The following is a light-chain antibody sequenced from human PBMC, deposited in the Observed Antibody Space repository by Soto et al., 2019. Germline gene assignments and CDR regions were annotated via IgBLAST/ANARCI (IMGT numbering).Light chain of an antibody. J-gene: IGKJ1*01. CDR1: QTISSY. CDR2: AAS. Sequence: DIQMTQSPSSLSASLGDSVSITCRASQTISSYLNWYQQKPGTAPKLLIYAASTLQTGVPSRFSGSGSGTDFTLTISSLHPEDYAPYYCQQSYITPRTFGHGTKVEIK. CDR3: QQSYITPRT. V-gene: IGKV1-39*01.